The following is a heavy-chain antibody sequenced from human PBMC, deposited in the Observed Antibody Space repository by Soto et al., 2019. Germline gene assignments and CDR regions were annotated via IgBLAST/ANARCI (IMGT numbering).Heavy chain of an antibody. V-gene: IGHV4-31*03. Sequence: QVQLQESGPGLVKPSQTMSLTCTVSGGSISSDGHYWNWVRQHPGKGLEWIAYISYSGSTFYNPSLKRRVTMSIDTSKNQFSLTLSSVTAADTAVYYCAKFGREAFDVWGQGTVVTVSS. D-gene: IGHD3-3*01. CDR3: AKFGREAFDV. CDR2: ISYSGST. CDR1: GGSISSDGHY. J-gene: IGHJ3*01.